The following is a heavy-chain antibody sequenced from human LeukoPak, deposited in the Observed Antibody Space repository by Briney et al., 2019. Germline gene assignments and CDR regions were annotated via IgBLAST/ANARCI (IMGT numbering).Heavy chain of an antibody. CDR1: GFTFMTYW. CDR2: IKQDVSEK. D-gene: IGHD3-3*01. CDR3: ARESEIRFLEWLFVFDY. Sequence: GGSLRLSCAASGFTFMTYWMSWVRQAPGKGLEWVANIKQDVSEKYYVDSVKGRFTISRDNAKNSLYLQMNSLRAEDTAVYYCARESEIRFLEWLFVFDYWGQGTLVTVSS. V-gene: IGHV3-7*01. J-gene: IGHJ4*02.